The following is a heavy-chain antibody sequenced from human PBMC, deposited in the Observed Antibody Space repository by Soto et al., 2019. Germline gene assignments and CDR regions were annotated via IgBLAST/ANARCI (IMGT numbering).Heavy chain of an antibody. CDR1: GGSISSGGYY. V-gene: IGHV4-31*03. CDR2: IYYSGST. J-gene: IGHJ3*02. D-gene: IGHD3-3*01. CDR3: ARDRRHERITIFGVVMGAFDI. Sequence: QVQLQESGPGLVKPSQPLSLTCTVSGGSISSGGYYWSWIRQHPGKGLEWIGYIYYSGSTYYNPSVKRRVTRAVDTSKNPVSLRLSSVTAGDTAVYYCARDRRHERITIFGVVMGAFDIWGQGTMVTFSS.